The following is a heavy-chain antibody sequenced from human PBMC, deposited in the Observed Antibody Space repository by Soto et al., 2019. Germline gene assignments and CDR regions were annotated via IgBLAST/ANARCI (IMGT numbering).Heavy chain of an antibody. CDR3: ARGFCSGGNCYNGLDL. V-gene: IGHV3-21*01. Sequence: GGSLRLSCAASGFTFSIFTIHWVRQAPGKGLEWVSSVNSDNAYIYYADSVRGRFTISRDNAKNSLSLQMNSLRADDTAVYYCARGFCSGGNCYNGLDLWGQGTTVTVSS. D-gene: IGHD2-15*01. CDR1: GFTFSIFT. CDR2: VNSDNAYI. J-gene: IGHJ6*02.